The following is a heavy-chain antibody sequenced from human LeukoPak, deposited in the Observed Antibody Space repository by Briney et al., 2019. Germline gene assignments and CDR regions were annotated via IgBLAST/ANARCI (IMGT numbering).Heavy chain of an antibody. CDR3: ARPTMTTVVIRDAFDI. Sequence: HPGGSLRLSCAASGFTFSSYAMSWVRQAPGKGLEWVSAISGSGGSTYYADSVKGRFTISRDNSKNTLYLYMNSLRVEDTAVYYCARPTMTTVVIRDAFDIWGQGTMVTVSS. V-gene: IGHV3-23*01. J-gene: IGHJ3*02. D-gene: IGHD4-23*01. CDR1: GFTFSSYA. CDR2: ISGSGGST.